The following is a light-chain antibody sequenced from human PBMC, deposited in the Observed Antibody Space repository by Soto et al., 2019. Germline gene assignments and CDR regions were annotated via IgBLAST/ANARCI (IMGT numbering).Light chain of an antibody. CDR2: GNS. Sequence: QSVLTQPPSVSGAPGQRVTISCTGSSSNIGAGYDIHWYQQLPGTAPKLLISGNSNRPSGVPDRFSGSKSGTSVSLAITGLQAEDEADYYCQSYDSSLSGSVFGGGTKLTV. CDR3: QSYDSSLSGSV. V-gene: IGLV1-40*01. CDR1: SSNIGAGYD. J-gene: IGLJ2*01.